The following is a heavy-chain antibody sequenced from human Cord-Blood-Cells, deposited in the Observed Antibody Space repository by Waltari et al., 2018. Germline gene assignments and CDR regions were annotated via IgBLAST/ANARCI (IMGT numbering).Heavy chain of an antibody. V-gene: IGHV3-30*18. J-gene: IGHJ4*02. Sequence: QVQLVESGGGVVQPGRSLSLSCAASGFTFSSYGMHWVRQAPGKGLEWVAVISYDGSNKYYADSVKGRFTISRDNSKNTLYLQMNSLRAEDTAVYYCAKDPGFSGYDFEDYWGQGTLVTVSS. D-gene: IGHD5-12*01. CDR2: ISYDGSNK. CDR3: AKDPGFSGYDFEDY. CDR1: GFTFSSYG.